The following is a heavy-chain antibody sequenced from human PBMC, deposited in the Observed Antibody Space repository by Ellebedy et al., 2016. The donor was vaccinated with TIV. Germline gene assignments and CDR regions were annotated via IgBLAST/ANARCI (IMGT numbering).Heavy chain of an antibody. Sequence: ASVKVSCKVSGYTLTDLLMHWVRQAPGKGPEWMGGVDPEDGKRIYAQTFQGRVTMTEDTSTDTAYIDVSSLRPEDTAVYYCATLVRYTYGRRGMDVWGQGTTVTVS. CDR3: ATLVRYTYGRRGMDV. CDR2: VDPEDGKR. CDR1: GYTLTDLL. D-gene: IGHD5-18*01. J-gene: IGHJ6*02. V-gene: IGHV1-24*01.